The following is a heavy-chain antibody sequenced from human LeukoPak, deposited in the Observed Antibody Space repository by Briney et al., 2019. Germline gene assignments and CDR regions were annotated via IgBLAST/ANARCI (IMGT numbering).Heavy chain of an antibody. CDR2: IWYDGSNK. CDR1: GFTFSSYG. V-gene: IGHV3-33*08. CDR3: ARDPLDDFWSGYYKN. J-gene: IGHJ4*02. Sequence: PGGSLRLSCSASGFTFSSYGMHWVRQAPGKGLEWVAVIWYDGSNKYYADSVKGRFTISRDNSKNTLYLQMNSLRAEDTAVYYCARDPLDDFWSGYYKNWGQGTLVTVSS. D-gene: IGHD3-3*01.